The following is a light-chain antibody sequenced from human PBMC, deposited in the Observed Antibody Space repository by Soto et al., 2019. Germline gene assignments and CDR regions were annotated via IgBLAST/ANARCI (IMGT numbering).Light chain of an antibody. CDR2: SAS. V-gene: IGKV1-39*01. CDR3: LQPYSTPLT. J-gene: IGKJ4*01. CDR1: QTISNY. Sequence: DIQMTQSPSSLSASVGDRVTITCRASQTISNYLIWYQQKPGKAPKLLIYSASNLQSGVPSRFSGSGSLTDFTLTITSLQPEDFATYYCLQPYSTPLTFGGGTKVEIK.